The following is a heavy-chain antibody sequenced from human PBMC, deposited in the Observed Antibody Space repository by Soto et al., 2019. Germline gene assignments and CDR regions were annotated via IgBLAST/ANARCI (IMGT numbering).Heavy chain of an antibody. CDR1: GGSISSYY. CDR2: IYYSGST. V-gene: IGHV4-59*01. J-gene: IGHJ6*02. CDR3: ARDRAPPRTYCSGGSCYDYYYYYGMDV. D-gene: IGHD2-15*01. Sequence: SETLSLTCTASGGSISSYYWSWIRQPPGKGLEWIGYIYYSGSTNYNPSLKSRVTISVDTSKNQFSLKLSSVTAADTAVYYCARDRAPPRTYCSGGSCYDYYYYYGMDVWGQGTTVTVSS.